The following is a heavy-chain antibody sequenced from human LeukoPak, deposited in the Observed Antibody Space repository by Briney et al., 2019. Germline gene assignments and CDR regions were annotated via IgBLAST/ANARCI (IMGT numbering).Heavy chain of an antibody. Sequence: GGSLRLSCVGSGFSFSSYGMHWVRQAPGKGLEWVAVIWYDGSNKYYADSVKGRFTISRDNSKNTLYLQMNSLRAEDTAVYYCARDGRSGGSDYFDYWGQGTLVTVSS. J-gene: IGHJ4*02. V-gene: IGHV3-33*08. D-gene: IGHD2-15*01. CDR3: ARDGRSGGSDYFDY. CDR1: GFSFSSYG. CDR2: IWYDGSNK.